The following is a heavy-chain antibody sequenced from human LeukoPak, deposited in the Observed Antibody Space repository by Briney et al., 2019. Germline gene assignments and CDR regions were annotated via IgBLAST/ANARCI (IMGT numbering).Heavy chain of an antibody. CDR3: ARDSSSDSSSTANYYYYYYMDV. V-gene: IGHV3-30*04. Sequence: PGGSLRLSCAASGFTFSSYAMHWVRQAPGKGLEWVAVISYDGSNKYYADSVKGRFTISRDNSKNTLYLQMNSLRAEDTAVYYCARDSSSDSSSTANYYYYYYMDVWGKGTTVTVSS. D-gene: IGHD6-6*01. CDR2: ISYDGSNK. J-gene: IGHJ6*03. CDR1: GFTFSSYA.